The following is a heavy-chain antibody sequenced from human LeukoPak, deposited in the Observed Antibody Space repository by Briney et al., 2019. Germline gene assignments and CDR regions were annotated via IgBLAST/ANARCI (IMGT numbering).Heavy chain of an antibody. Sequence: GGSLRLSCAASGFTFSSYGMHWVRQAPGKGLEWVAVISYDGSNKYYADSVKGRFTISRDNSKNTLYLQMNSLRAENTAVYYCAMVPYDSSGYSVPWGQGTLVTVSS. V-gene: IGHV3-30*03. CDR3: AMVPYDSSGYSVP. J-gene: IGHJ5*02. CDR2: ISYDGSNK. D-gene: IGHD3-22*01. CDR1: GFTFSSYG.